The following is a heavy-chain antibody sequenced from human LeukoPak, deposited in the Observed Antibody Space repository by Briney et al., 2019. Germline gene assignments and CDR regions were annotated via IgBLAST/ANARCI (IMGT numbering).Heavy chain of an antibody. CDR2: INTDGSST. CDR3: ARDDSSGPYNWFDP. D-gene: IGHD3-22*01. V-gene: IGHV3-74*01. Sequence: GGSLRLSCVASGITFSRSAMTWVRQAPGKGLEWVSRINTDGSSTSYADSVKGRFTISRDNAKNTLYLQMNSLRAEDTAVYYCARDDSSGPYNWFDPWGQGTLVTVSS. J-gene: IGHJ5*02. CDR1: GITFSRSA.